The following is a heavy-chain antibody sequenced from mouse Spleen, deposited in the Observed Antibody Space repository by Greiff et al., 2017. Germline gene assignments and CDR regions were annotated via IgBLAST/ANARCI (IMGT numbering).Heavy chain of an antibody. D-gene: IGHD1-2*01. Sequence: QVQLQQSGAELVRPGASVTLSCKASGYTFTDYEMNWVKQTPVHGLEWIGAIDPETGGTAYNQKFKGKAILTADKSSSTAYMELRSLTSEDSAVYYCTRRLGAMDYWGQGTSVTVSS. CDR2: IDPETGGT. V-gene: IGHV1-15*01. J-gene: IGHJ4*01. CDR3: TRRLGAMDY. CDR1: GYTFTDYE.